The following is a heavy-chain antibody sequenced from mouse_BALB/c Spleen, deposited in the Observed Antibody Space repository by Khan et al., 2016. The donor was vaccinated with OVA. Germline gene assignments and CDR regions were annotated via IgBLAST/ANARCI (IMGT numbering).Heavy chain of an antibody. Sequence: EVQLVESGPGLVKPSQSLSLTCTVTGYSITSNYAWNWIRQFPENKLEWMGYISYSGSTNYNPSLKSRISITRDPSKNQFFLQLNSVTTEDTATYYCARGNYYGYAMDYWGQGTSITVSS. V-gene: IGHV3-2*02. CDR2: ISYSGST. J-gene: IGHJ4*01. D-gene: IGHD1-1*01. CDR1: GYSITSNYA. CDR3: ARGNYYGYAMDY.